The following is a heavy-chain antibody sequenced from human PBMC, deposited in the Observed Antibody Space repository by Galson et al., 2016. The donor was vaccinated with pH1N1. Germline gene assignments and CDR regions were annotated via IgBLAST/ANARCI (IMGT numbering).Heavy chain of an antibody. D-gene: IGHD5-12*01. J-gene: IGHJ4*02. CDR1: GFTFNHFA. V-gene: IGHV3-30-3*01. CDR3: ARDSEYSAYDLFH. Sequence: SLRLSCAVSGFTFNHFAMHWVRQAPGKGLEWVAVVLYDGTNEYLADSVKGRFTVSRDNSKNTLHLQMNSLRPSDTALYYCARDSEYSAYDLFHWGQGTLVAVSS. CDR2: VLYDGTNE.